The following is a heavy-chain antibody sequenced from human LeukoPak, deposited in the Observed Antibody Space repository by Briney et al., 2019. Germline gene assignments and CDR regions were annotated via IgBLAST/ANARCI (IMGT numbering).Heavy chain of an antibody. Sequence: SETLSLTCTVSGGSISDYLWSWIRQPPGKGLEWIGHISYSGSTKYNPSLKTRVTMSIDTSKRQVSLNLPSVTAADTAVYYCARVKTYYYGLDVWGQGTTVTVSS. V-gene: IGHV4-59*12. J-gene: IGHJ6*02. D-gene: IGHD3-16*01. CDR2: ISYSGST. CDR1: GGSISDYL. CDR3: ARVKTYYYGLDV.